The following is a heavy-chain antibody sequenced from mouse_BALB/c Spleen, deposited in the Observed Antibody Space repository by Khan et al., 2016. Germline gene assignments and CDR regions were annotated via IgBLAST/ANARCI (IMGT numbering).Heavy chain of an antibody. CDR3: ASPTPTPRYFDV. D-gene: IGHD2-10*01. J-gene: IGHJ1*01. CDR2: IDPANDKS. V-gene: IGHV14-3*02. CDR1: GFNIKDTN. Sequence: VQLQQSGAELVKPGASVKLSCTASGFNIKDTNMHWVKRRPEQGLEWIGKIDPANDKSNFDPKFQGKATITADTSSNTAYLQLSSLTSEGTAVYYWASPTPTPRYFDVWGAGTTVTVSS.